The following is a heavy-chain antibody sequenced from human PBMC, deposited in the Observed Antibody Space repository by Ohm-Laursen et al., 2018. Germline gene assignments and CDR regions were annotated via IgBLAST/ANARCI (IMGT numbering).Heavy chain of an antibody. CDR2: IYYSGST. V-gene: IGHV4-59*01. Sequence: SETLSLTCTVSGGSISSYYWSWIRQPPGKGLEWIGYIYYSGSTNYNPSLKSRVTISVDTSKNQISLKLSSVTAADTAVYYCAKEQSYYDSSGYALDYWGQGTLVTVSS. J-gene: IGHJ4*02. CDR1: GGSISSYY. CDR3: AKEQSYYDSSGYALDY. D-gene: IGHD3-22*01.